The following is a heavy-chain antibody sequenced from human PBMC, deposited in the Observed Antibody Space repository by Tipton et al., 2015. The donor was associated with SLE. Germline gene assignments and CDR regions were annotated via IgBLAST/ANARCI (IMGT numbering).Heavy chain of an antibody. J-gene: IGHJ4*02. CDR3: ARENYWSFDN. Sequence: LSCAVSGGSVNSAGYSWSWIRQPPGQGLEWIGFIYPVGTTNYNPSLKSRVTISLDRSKNQFSLNLTSVTGADTAVYYCARENYWSFDNWGQGTLVIVSS. CDR1: GGSVNSAGYS. D-gene: IGHD1-1*01. CDR2: IYPVGTT. V-gene: IGHV4-30-2*01.